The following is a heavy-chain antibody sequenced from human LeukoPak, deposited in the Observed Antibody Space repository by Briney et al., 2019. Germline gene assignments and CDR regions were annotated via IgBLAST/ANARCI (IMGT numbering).Heavy chain of an antibody. V-gene: IGHV3-7*01. CDR2: IKQDGSEK. J-gene: IGHJ5*02. CDR3: ARDLENMASVVQAHWFDP. D-gene: IGHD5-24*01. Sequence: GGSLRLSCAASGFTFSSYWMSWVRQAPGKGLEWVSNIKQDGSEKYYVDSVKGRFTISRDNSKNTLYLQMNSLRAEDTAVYYCARDLENMASVVQAHWFDPWGQGTLVTVSS. CDR1: GFTFSSYW.